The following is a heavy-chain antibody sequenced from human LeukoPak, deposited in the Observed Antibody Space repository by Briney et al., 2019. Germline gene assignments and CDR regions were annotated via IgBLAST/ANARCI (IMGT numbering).Heavy chain of an antibody. D-gene: IGHD1-1*01. CDR2: IRSKAYRGTT. V-gene: IGHV3-49*04. CDR1: GFTFGDHA. CDR3: TRGPIQLWIHNAMDV. Sequence: GGSLRLSCTTSGFTFGDHAMSWVRQAPGKGLEWVGFIRSKAYRGTTEDAASVKGRFTISRDDSRSIAYLQMNSLITEDTAVYYCTRGPIQLWIHNAMDVWGQGTTVTVSS. J-gene: IGHJ6*02.